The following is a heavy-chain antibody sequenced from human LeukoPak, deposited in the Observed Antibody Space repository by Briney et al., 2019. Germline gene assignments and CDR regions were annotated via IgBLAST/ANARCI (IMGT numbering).Heavy chain of an antibody. Sequence: SETLSLTCTVSGGSISSHYWSWIRQSPGNGLEWIGSIYYTGSTNYNPSLKSRVTMSVDTSKNQFSLKLSSVTAADTAVYYCARGIYDYIWGIYRLHFDYWGQGTLVTVYS. CDR2: IYYTGST. V-gene: IGHV4-59*11. CDR3: ARGIYDYIWGIYRLHFDY. D-gene: IGHD3-16*02. J-gene: IGHJ4*02. CDR1: GGSISSHY.